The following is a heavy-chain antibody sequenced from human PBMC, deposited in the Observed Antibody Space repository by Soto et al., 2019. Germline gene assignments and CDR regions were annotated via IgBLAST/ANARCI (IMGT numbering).Heavy chain of an antibody. CDR2: IYYSGST. J-gene: IGHJ4*02. CDR3: ARLYYDILTGPNFDY. CDR1: GGSISSYY. Sequence: PSETLSLTCTVSGGSISSYYWSWIRQPPGKGLEWIGYIYYSGSTNYNPSLKSRVTISVDTSKNQFSLKLSSVTAADTAVYYCARLYYDILTGPNFDYWGQGILVTVSS. V-gene: IGHV4-59*08. D-gene: IGHD3-9*01.